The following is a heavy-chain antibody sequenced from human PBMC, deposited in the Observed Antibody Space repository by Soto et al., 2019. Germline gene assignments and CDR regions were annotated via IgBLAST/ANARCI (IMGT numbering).Heavy chain of an antibody. CDR3: ARPIYSYGYFVVLFDP. CDR2: IHYSGST. D-gene: IGHD5-18*01. Sequence: PSETLRLTCSVSGGSIISHYWRWIRQPPGKGLEWIGYIHYSGSTNYNPSLKSRVTISVDTSKNQFSLKLSSVADADTAVSYCARPIYSYGYFVVLFDPWGQGTLVTVS. CDR1: GGSIISHY. J-gene: IGHJ5*02. V-gene: IGHV4-59*08.